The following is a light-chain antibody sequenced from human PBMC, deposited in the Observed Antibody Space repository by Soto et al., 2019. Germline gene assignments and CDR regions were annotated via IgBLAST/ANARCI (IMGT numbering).Light chain of an antibody. CDR2: DFS. Sequence: QSALTQPASVAGSPGQPITISCTGTSSVVCNYTYCSLYQRHPGKAPKLLIYDFSNWRSGFFNRFYGSKSCNMFSLTISGLQAEDETDYYCFSYTSSGTYVFGTRTKVTVL. CDR3: FSYTSSGTYV. J-gene: IGLJ1*01. V-gene: IGLV2-14*03. CDR1: SSVVCNYTY.